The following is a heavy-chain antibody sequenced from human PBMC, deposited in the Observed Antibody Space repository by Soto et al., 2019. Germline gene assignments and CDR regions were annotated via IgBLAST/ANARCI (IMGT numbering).Heavy chain of an antibody. CDR1: GGSFSGYY. D-gene: IGHD2-15*01. Sequence: QVQLQQWGAGLLKPSETLSLTCAVYGGSFSGYYWSWIRQPPGKGLEWIGEINHSGSTNYNPSLKSRLTISVDTSKNQFSLKLSSVTAADTAVYYCARGRVGCSGGSCYSGPHWYFDLWGRGTLVTVSS. J-gene: IGHJ2*01. V-gene: IGHV4-34*01. CDR2: INHSGST. CDR3: ARGRVGCSGGSCYSGPHWYFDL.